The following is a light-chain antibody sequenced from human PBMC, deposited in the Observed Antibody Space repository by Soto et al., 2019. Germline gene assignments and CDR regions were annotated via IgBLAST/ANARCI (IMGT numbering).Light chain of an antibody. CDR3: QKSNSAPGT. Sequence: DIQMTQSPSSLSASVGDRVTITCRASQGISNYLAWYQQKPGKVPKLLIYAASTLQSGVPSRFSGSGSGTEFPLTISSLQPEDVASYYCQKSNSAPGTFGQGTKVEIK. CDR2: AAS. CDR1: QGISNY. J-gene: IGKJ1*01. V-gene: IGKV1-27*01.